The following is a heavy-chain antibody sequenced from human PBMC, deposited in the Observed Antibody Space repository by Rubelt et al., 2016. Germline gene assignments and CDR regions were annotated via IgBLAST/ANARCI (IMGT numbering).Heavy chain of an antibody. CDR2: IRADSSYI. Sequence: GGALVQPGGSLRLSCAASEFSFRTYAMTWVRQAPGKGLEGVSGIRADSSYIDYADSVNGRFTISRDNARNSLHLQMYSLRAEDTAVYYCAKEGGDYYASGSPEDGGMDVWGQGTTVTVSS. J-gene: IGHJ6*02. V-gene: IGHV3-23*01. CDR3: AKEGGDYYASGSPEDGGMDV. D-gene: IGHD3-10*01. CDR1: EFSFRTYA.